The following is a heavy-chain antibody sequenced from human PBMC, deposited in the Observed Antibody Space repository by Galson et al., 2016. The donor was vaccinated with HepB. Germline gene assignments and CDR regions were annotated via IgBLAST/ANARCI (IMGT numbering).Heavy chain of an antibody. CDR2: IYPGDSDT. D-gene: IGHD1-26*01. CDR3: ARQVGATHDH. CDR1: GYSFAKYW. Sequence: QSGAEVKKPGESLKISCQGSGYSFAKYWIVWVRQMPGKGLEWMGIIYPGDSDTTYSPSFQGQVTILADKSISTAYLQWSSLKASDAAMYYCARQVGATHDHWGQGTLVTVSS. J-gene: IGHJ4*02. V-gene: IGHV5-51*01.